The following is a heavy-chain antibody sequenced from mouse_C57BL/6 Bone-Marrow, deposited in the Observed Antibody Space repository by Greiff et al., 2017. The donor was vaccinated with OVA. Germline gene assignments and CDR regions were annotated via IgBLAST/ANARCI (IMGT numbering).Heavy chain of an antibody. J-gene: IGHJ4*01. Sequence: EVKVEESGAGLVKPGGSLKLSCAASGFTFSSYAMSWVRQTPEKRLEWVAYISSGGDYIYYADTLKGRFTISRDNARNTLYLQMSSLKSEDTAMYYCTRLLDAMDYWGQGTSVTVSS. D-gene: IGHD2-1*01. CDR2: ISSGGDYI. CDR1: GFTFSSYA. CDR3: TRLLDAMDY. V-gene: IGHV5-9-1*02.